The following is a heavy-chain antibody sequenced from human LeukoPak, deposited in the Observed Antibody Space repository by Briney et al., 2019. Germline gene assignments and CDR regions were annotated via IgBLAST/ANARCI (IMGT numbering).Heavy chain of an antibody. D-gene: IGHD4-17*01. CDR2: IYHTGST. Sequence: SETLSLTCAVSGYSISSGYYWGWIRQPPGKGLEWIGSIYHTGSTYYNPSLKSRVTISVDTSKNQFSLNLSSVTAADTAVYYCAGDAGTVTTPFDYWGQGTLVTVSS. CDR1: GYSISSGYY. V-gene: IGHV4-38-2*02. J-gene: IGHJ4*02. CDR3: AGDAGTVTTPFDY.